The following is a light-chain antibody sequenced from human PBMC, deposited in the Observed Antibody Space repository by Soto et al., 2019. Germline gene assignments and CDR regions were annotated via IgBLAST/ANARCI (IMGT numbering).Light chain of an antibody. J-gene: IGKJ2*01. CDR2: AAS. Sequence: DIPMTQSPSSLSASVGDRVTITCRASQSISSYLNWYQQKPGKAPKLLIYAASSLQSGVPSRFSGSESGTDFTHTISSLQPEDFETYYCQQSYSTPPTFGQGTKLEIK. CDR3: QQSYSTPPT. CDR1: QSISSY. V-gene: IGKV1-39*01.